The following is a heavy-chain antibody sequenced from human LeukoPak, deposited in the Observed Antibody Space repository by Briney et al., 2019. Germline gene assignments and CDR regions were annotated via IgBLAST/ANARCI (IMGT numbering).Heavy chain of an antibody. J-gene: IGHJ1*01. Sequence: LTGGSLRLSCAVSGLTFSSYGMHWVRQAPGKGLEWVAVIWYDGSNKYYADSVKGRFTISRDNSKNTLYLQMNSLRAEDTAVYYCARSGDPEYFQHWGQGTLVTVSS. CDR2: IWYDGSNK. CDR1: GLTFSSYG. V-gene: IGHV3-33*01. D-gene: IGHD4-17*01. CDR3: ARSGDPEYFQH.